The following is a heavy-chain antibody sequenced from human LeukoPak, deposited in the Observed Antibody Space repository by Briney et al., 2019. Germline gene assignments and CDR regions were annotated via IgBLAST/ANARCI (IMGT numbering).Heavy chain of an antibody. V-gene: IGHV4-4*09. CDR3: ARRALRWYQDWYFDL. CDR1: GGSISTYY. D-gene: IGHD4-23*01. J-gene: IGHJ2*01. CDR2: IYTSGST. Sequence: SETLSLTCTVAGGSISTYYWSWIRQPPGKGLEWIGYIYTSGSTNYNPSLKSRVTISVDTSKNQFSLKLSSVTAADTAVYYRARRALRWYQDWYFDLWGRGTLVTVSS.